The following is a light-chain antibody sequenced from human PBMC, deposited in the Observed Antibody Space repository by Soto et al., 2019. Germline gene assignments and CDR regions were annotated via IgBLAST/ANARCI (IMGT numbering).Light chain of an antibody. CDR2: DAS. V-gene: IGKV1-5*01. CDR1: QSISSW. CDR3: QQYNSYWT. J-gene: IGKJ1*01. Sequence: DIQMTHAPSTLSASVRDRVTITCRASQSISSWLAWYQQKPGKAPKLLIYDASSLESGVPSRFSGRGSGTEFTLTISSLQPDDFATYYCQQYNSYWTFGQGTKVDIK.